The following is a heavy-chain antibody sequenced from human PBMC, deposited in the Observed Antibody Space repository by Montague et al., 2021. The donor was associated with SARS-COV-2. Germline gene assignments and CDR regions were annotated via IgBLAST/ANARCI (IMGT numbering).Heavy chain of an antibody. Sequence: CAISGDSVSSNSVSWNWIRQSPSRGLEWLGRTYYRSKWSKEYALSVKSRTTITPDTTKNQLSLQLTSVTPEDTAAYYCTRVMRGDQDYWGQGSMVAVAS. J-gene: IGHJ4*02. CDR1: GDSVSSNSVS. V-gene: IGHV6-1*01. D-gene: IGHD3-10*01. CDR2: TYYRSKWSK. CDR3: TRVMRGDQDY.